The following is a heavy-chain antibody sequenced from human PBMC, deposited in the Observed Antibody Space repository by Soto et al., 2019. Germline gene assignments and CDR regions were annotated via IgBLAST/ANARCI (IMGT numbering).Heavy chain of an antibody. Sequence: HPGGSLRLSCTASGFTFGDYAMSWFRQAPGKGLEWVGFIRSKAYGGTTEYAASVKGRFTISRDDSKSIAYLQMNSLKTEDTAVYYCTRPEQLPTYYYYGMDVWGQGTTVTVSS. V-gene: IGHV3-49*03. D-gene: IGHD6-6*01. CDR3: TRPEQLPTYYYYGMDV. J-gene: IGHJ6*02. CDR1: GFTFGDYA. CDR2: IRSKAYGGTT.